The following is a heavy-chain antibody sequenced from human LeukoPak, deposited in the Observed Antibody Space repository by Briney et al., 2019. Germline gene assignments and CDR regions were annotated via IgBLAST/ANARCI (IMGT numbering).Heavy chain of an antibody. CDR1: GGSISSYY. V-gene: IGHV4-59*01. D-gene: IGHD2-2*01. Sequence: SETLSLTCTVSGGSISSYYWSWIRQPPGKGLEWIGYIYYSGSTNYNPSLKSRVTISVDTSKNQFSLKLSSVTAADTAVYYCARETGYCSSTSCLNWFDPWGQGTLVTVSS. CDR2: IYYSGST. CDR3: ARETGYCSSTSCLNWFDP. J-gene: IGHJ5*02.